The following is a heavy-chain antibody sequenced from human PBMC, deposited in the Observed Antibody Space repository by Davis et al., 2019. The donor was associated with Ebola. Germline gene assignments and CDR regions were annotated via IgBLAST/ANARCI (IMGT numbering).Heavy chain of an antibody. D-gene: IGHD3-3*01. CDR3: AKDAPPYYDFWSGYMDV. J-gene: IGHJ6*02. CDR2: ISYDGSNK. Sequence: PGGSLRLSCAASGFTFSSYGMHWVRQAPGKGLEWVAVISYDGSNKYYADSVKGRFTISRDNSKNTLYLQMNSLRAEDTAVYYCAKDAPPYYDFWSGYMDVWGQGTTVTVSS. CDR1: GFTFSSYG. V-gene: IGHV3-30*18.